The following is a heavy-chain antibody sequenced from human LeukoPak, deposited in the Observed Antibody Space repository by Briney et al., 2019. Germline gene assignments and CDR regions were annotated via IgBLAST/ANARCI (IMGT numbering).Heavy chain of an antibody. CDR3: ARERVGYYDILTGHHPRYGMDV. D-gene: IGHD3-9*01. CDR2: IWYDGSNK. CDR1: G. Sequence: GXXXVRQAPGKXREWVAVIWYDGSNKYYADSVKGRSTISRDNSKNTLYLQMNSLRAEDTAVYYCARERVGYYDILTGHHPRYGMDVWGQGTTVTVSS. V-gene: IGHV3-33*01. J-gene: IGHJ6*02.